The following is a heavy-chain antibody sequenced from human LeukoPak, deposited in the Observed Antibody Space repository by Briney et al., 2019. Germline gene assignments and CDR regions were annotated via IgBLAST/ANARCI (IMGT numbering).Heavy chain of an antibody. CDR2: IYYSGST. V-gene: IGHV4-59*08. J-gene: IGHJ4*02. CDR3: ARSPRGGSGRYYFDY. CDR1: GGSISSYY. Sequence: SETLSLTCTVSGGSISSYYWSWIRQPPGKGLEWIGYIYYSGSTNYNPSLKNRVTISVDTSKNQFSLKLSSVTAADTAVYYCARSPRGGSGRYYFDYWGQGTLVTVSS. D-gene: IGHD3-16*01.